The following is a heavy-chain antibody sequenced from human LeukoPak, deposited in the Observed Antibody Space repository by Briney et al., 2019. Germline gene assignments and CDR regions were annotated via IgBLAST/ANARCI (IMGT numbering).Heavy chain of an antibody. V-gene: IGHV3-33*06. CDR1: GFTLTTYG. D-gene: IGHD4-23*01. CDR2: IWYDGSNK. CDR3: AKDLAGAGNLGFDY. Sequence: GRSLRLSFAASGFTLTTYGMHWVRQAPGKGLEWVAVIWYDGSNKYYADSVKGRFTISRDNSKNTLYLQMNSLRAEDTALYYCAKDLAGAGNLGFDYWGQGTLVTVSS. J-gene: IGHJ4*02.